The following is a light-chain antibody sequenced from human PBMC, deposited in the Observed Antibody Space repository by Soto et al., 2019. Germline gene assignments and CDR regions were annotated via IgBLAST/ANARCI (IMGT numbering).Light chain of an antibody. J-gene: IGKJ1*01. Sequence: IVLTQSPGTLSLSPGQRATLSCRASESISRDYLAWYQQRLGQAPRLLIYGASSGATGIPDRFSGSGSGTDFTLTISRLEPEDFAVYYCQQRSNWPRTFGQGTKVEIK. CDR1: ESISRDY. V-gene: IGKV3D-20*02. CDR3: QQRSNWPRT. CDR2: GAS.